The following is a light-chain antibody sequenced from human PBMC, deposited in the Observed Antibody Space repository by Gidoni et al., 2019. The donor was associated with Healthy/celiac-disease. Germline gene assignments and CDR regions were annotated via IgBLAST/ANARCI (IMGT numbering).Light chain of an antibody. CDR3: SSYAGSNNLVV. V-gene: IGLV2-8*01. Sequence: PPSASGSPGQSVTIPCTGTSSDVGGYNYVSWYQQHPGKAPKLMIYEVSKRPSGVPARFSGSKSGNTASLTVSGLQAEDEADYYCSSYAGSNNLVVFGGGTKLTVL. J-gene: IGLJ2*01. CDR2: EVS. CDR1: SSDVGGYNY.